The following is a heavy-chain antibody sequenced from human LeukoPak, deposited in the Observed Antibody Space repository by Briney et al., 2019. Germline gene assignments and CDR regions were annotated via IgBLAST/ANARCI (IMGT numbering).Heavy chain of an antibody. J-gene: IGHJ4*01. CDR2: IKQDGSEK. V-gene: IGHV3-7*01. D-gene: IGHD5-18*01. Sequence: GGSLRLSCAASGFTFSSYWMNWFRQPPGKGLEWVANIKQDGSEKYYVDSVKGRFTISRDNAKKSLYLQMNSLRAEDTGVYYCARDPSRGYTYGYGDYWGHGILVTVSS. CDR3: ARDPSRGYTYGYGDY. CDR1: GFTFSSYW.